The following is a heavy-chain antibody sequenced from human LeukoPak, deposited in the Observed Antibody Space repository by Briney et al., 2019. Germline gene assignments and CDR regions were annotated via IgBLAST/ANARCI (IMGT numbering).Heavy chain of an antibody. D-gene: IGHD5-24*01. V-gene: IGHV4-34*01. CDR1: GGSFSGYY. CDR2: INHSGST. J-gene: IGHJ4*02. Sequence: SETLSLTCAVYGGSFSGYYWSWIRQPLGKGLEWIGEINHSGSTNYNPSLKSRVTISVDTSKNQFSLKLSSVTAADTAVYYCARRQRHRSPTYWGQGTLVTVSS. CDR3: ARRQRHRSPTY.